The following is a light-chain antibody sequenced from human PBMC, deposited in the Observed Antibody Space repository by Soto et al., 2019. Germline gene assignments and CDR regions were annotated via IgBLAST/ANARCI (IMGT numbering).Light chain of an antibody. CDR3: QQYGALPPT. CDR2: GAS. CDR1: QTVSNTY. Sequence: EIVLTQFPGALSLSPGERVTLSCKASQTVSNTYLAWYQQKSGQAPKFLIYGASSRATGIPDRCRGSGSGAALPRTISRLEPEDLAMYYCQQYGALPPTFGGGTKVEIK. V-gene: IGKV3-20*01. J-gene: IGKJ4*01.